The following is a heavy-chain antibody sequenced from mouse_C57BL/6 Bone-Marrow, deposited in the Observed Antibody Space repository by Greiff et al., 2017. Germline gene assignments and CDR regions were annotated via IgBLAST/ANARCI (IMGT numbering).Heavy chain of an antibody. V-gene: IGHV5-17*01. Sequence: EVMLVESGGGLVKPGGSLKLSCAASGFTFSDYGMHWVRQAPEKGLEWVAYISSGSSTIYYADTVKGRFTISRDNAKNTLFLQMTSLRSEDTDMYYCARKSNFAWFAYWGQGTLVTVSA. CDR3: ARKSNFAWFAY. CDR2: ISSGSSTI. D-gene: IGHD2-5*01. CDR1: GFTFSDYG. J-gene: IGHJ3*01.